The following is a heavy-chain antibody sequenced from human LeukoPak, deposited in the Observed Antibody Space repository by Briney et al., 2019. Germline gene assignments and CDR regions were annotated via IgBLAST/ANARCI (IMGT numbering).Heavy chain of an antibody. Sequence: GGSLRLSCAVSGITFSRYWMSWVRQAPGKGPEWVANIKYDGSEKYYVDSVKGRFTISRDNAKYSLYLQMDSLRAEDTAVYYCARDLYCDVSGGACHPGTDFWGQGSLVTVPS. CDR3: ARDLYCDVSGGACHPGTDF. J-gene: IGHJ4*02. CDR1: GITFSRYW. CDR2: IKYDGSEK. D-gene: IGHD2-21*02. V-gene: IGHV3-7*01.